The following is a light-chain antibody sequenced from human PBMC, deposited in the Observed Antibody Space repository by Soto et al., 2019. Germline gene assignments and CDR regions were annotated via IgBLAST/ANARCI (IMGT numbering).Light chain of an antibody. Sequence: DIPMTQSPSTVSASVGDRITITCRASQSINTWLAWYRQRPGEAPQLLIYDVSNLAMGVPARFSGSGSGTDFTLSLSRLQDDDFATFYCQQYQTYARTFGQGTKVEVK. J-gene: IGKJ1*01. CDR3: QQYQTYART. CDR2: DVS. V-gene: IGKV1-5*01. CDR1: QSINTW.